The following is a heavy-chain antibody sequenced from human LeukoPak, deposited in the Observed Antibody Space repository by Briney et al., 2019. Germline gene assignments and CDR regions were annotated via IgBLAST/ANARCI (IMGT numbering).Heavy chain of an antibody. V-gene: IGHV1-8*03. D-gene: IGHD4-17*01. CDR2: MNPNSGNT. CDR3: ARAPVTTGPYYYYMDV. CDR1: GYTFASYD. J-gene: IGHJ6*03. Sequence: ASVKVSCKASGYTFASYDIIWVRQATGQGLEWMGWMNPNSGNTGYAQKFQGRVTITRSTSISTAYMELSSLRSEDTAVYYCARAPVTTGPYYYYMDVWGKGTTVTVSS.